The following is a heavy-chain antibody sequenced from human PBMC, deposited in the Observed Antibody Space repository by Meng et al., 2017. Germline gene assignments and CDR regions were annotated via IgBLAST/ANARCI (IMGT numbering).Heavy chain of an antibody. J-gene: IGHJ6*02. CDR1: GGTFSSYA. CDR2: IIPIFGTA. CDR3: ARGTYYGPHKYYHYGMDV. V-gene: IGHV1-69*13. Sequence: SVKVSCKASGGTFSSYAISWVRQAPGQGLEWTGGIIPIFGTANYAQKFQGRVTITADESTSTAYMELSSLRSEDTAVYYCARGTYYGPHKYYHYGMDVWGQGTTVTVSS. D-gene: IGHD3-10*01.